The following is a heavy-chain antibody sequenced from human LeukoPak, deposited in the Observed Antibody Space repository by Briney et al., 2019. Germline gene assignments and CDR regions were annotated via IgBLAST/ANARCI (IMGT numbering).Heavy chain of an antibody. J-gene: IGHJ3*02. V-gene: IGHV4-39*01. D-gene: IGHD2-2*01. CDR2: IYYSGST. CDR1: DGSISSSSYQ. CDR3: ARHSKRLGSSTLDDAFDI. Sequence: PSETLSLTCSVSDGSISSSSYQWGWIRQPPGKGLEWIGIIYYSGSTSYNPSLKSRVTMSVDTSKNQVSLKLSSVTAADTAVYYCARHSKRLGSSTLDDAFDIWGQGTMVTVSS.